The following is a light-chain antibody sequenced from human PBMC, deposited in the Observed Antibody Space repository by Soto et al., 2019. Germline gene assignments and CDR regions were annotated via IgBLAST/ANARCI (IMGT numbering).Light chain of an antibody. J-gene: IGLJ1*01. Sequence: QSALTQPASVSGSPGQSITISCTGPSSDVGGYNYVSWYQHHPGKAPKLIIYDVSNRPSGVSIRFSGSKSDNTASLTISGLQPEDEADYHCSSYTTSNTRQIVFGTGTKATVL. V-gene: IGLV2-14*03. CDR3: SSYTTSNTRQIV. CDR1: SSDVGGYNY. CDR2: DVS.